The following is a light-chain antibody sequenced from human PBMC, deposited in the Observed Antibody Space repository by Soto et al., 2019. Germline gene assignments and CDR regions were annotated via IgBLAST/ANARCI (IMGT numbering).Light chain of an antibody. V-gene: IGKV3-15*01. CDR2: GAS. J-gene: IGKJ2*01. CDR3: HQYNNWPPNT. Sequence: EIVMTQSPATLSVSPGERATLSCRASQSVSRNLAWYQQKPGQAPRLLIYGASTRATGIPARFSGSGSGTEFTLTFSSMQSEDLAVYYCHQYNNWPPNTFGLFTQLEI. CDR1: QSVSRN.